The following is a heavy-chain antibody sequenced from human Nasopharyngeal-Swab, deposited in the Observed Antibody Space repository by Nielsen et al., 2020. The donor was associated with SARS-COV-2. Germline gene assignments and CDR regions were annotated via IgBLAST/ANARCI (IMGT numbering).Heavy chain of an antibody. J-gene: IGHJ4*02. Sequence: GESLKISCAASGFTFSSYSMNWVRQAPGKGLEWVSSISSSSSYIYYADSVKGRFTISRDNAKNSLYLQMNSLRAEDTAVYYCARASGDYEVYFDYWGQGTLVTVSS. CDR1: GFTFSSYS. CDR2: ISSSSSYI. V-gene: IGHV3-21*01. CDR3: ARASGDYEVYFDY. D-gene: IGHD4-17*01.